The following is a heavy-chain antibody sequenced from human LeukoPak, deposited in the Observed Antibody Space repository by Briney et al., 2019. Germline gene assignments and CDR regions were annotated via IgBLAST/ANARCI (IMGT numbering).Heavy chain of an antibody. CDR2: INPSGGSA. CDR3: ATGDSSSWPSPNWFDP. CDR1: GYTFTSYY. J-gene: IGHJ5*02. Sequence: ASVKVSCKASGYTFTSYYMHWVRQAPGQGLEWMGIINPSGGSASYAQKFQGRVAMTRDTSTSTLYMELSRLRSEDTPVYYRATGDSSSWPSPNWFDPWGQGTLVTVSS. D-gene: IGHD6-13*01. V-gene: IGHV1-46*01.